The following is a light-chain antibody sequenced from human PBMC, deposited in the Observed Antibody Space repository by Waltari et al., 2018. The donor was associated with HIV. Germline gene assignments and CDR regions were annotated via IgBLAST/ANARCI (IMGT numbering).Light chain of an antibody. V-gene: IGLV2-14*03. CDR2: DVS. J-gene: IGLJ2*01. CDR3: SSYTSTTTLEV. CDR1: GSDVGGYGY. Sequence: QFALTHPASVAGSPGQPITFCFTGTGSDVGGYGYSTCYQHPPGKAPKLMIFDVSHRPSGVSGRFSGSTSGNTASLTISGLQVEDEADYYCSSYTSTTTLEVFGGGTKLTVL.